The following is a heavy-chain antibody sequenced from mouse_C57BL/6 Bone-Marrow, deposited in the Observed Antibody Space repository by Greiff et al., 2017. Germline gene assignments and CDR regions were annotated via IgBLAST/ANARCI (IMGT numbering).Heavy chain of an antibody. CDR2: IYPGSGST. CDR1: GYTFTSYW. V-gene: IGHV1-55*01. D-gene: IGHD2-5*01. Sequence: VQLQQPGAELVKPGASVKMSCKASGYTFTSYWITWVKQRPGQGLEWIGDIYPGSGSTNYNEKFKSKATLTVDTSSSTAYMQLSSLTSEDSAVYYCARAYCSNDWYFDVWGTGTTVTVSS. J-gene: IGHJ1*03. CDR3: ARAYCSNDWYFDV.